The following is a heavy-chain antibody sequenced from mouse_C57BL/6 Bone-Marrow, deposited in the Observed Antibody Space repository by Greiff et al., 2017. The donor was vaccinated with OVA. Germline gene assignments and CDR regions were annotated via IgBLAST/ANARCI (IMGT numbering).Heavy chain of an antibody. CDR3: ARPNSKVITTVVAPYWYFDV. CDR1: GFTFSSYG. V-gene: IGHV5-6*01. CDR2: ISSGGSYT. Sequence: EVKLVESGGDLVKPGGSLKLSCAASGFTFSSYGMSWVRQTPDKRLEWVATISSGGSYTYYPDSVKGRFTISRDNAKNTLYLQMSSLKSEDTAMYYCARPNSKVITTVVAPYWYFDVWGTGTTVTVSS. D-gene: IGHD1-1*01. J-gene: IGHJ1*03.